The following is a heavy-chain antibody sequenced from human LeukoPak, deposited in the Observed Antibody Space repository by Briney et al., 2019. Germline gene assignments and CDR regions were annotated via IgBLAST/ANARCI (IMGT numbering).Heavy chain of an antibody. CDR3: ARHHNYYLDY. D-gene: IGHD3-10*01. V-gene: IGHV3-74*01. Sequence: GGSLRLSCAASGFTFSTYWMHWVRQAPGKGLVWVSRISSDGSITGYADSVKGRFTISRDNAKNTLYLQMNSLRAEDTAVYYCARHHNYYLDYWGQGTLVTVSS. CDR1: GFTFSTYW. CDR2: ISSDGSIT. J-gene: IGHJ4*02.